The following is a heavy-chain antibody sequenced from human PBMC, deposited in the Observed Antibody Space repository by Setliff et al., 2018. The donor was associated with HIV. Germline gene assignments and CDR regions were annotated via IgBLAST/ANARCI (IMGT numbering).Heavy chain of an antibody. V-gene: IGHV4-59*08. J-gene: IGHJ3*02. CDR2: IYYSGST. Sequence: SETLSLTCSVSGGSITSYYWSWVRQPPGKGLEWIGYIYYSGSTNYNPSLKSRVTISVDTSKNQFSLKLSSVTAADTAVYYCARHYPRSDDAFDIWGQGTRVTVS. D-gene: IGHD6-19*01. CDR3: ARHYPRSDDAFDI. CDR1: GGSITSYY.